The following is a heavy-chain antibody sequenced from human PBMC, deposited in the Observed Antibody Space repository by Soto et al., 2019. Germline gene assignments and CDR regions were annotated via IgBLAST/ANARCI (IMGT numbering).Heavy chain of an antibody. V-gene: IGHV4-31*03. CDR3: ARTYSSGAPQY. J-gene: IGHJ4*02. CDR2: IYHRGST. CDR1: GDSISSDGYY. Sequence: SETLSLTCFVSGDSISSDGYYWSWIRQHPGKGLEWIGHIYHRGSTNYNPSLKSRVTISVDTSKNQFSLKLSSVTAADTAVYYCARTYSSGAPQYWGQGTLVTVSS. D-gene: IGHD6-19*01.